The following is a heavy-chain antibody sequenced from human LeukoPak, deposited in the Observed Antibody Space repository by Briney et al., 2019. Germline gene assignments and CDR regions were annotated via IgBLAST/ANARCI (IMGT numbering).Heavy chain of an antibody. CDR3: ARGRDTMDV. CDR1: GYTFGIYY. CDR2: IYPRDSET. V-gene: IGHV5-51*01. J-gene: IGHJ6*02. Sequence: GESLKISCKVSGYTFGIYYLAWVRQMPGKGPEWMGIIYPRDSETRYSPSFQGQVTISADTSISTAYMRWSSLKASDTAIYYCARGRDTMDVWGQGTTVTVSS.